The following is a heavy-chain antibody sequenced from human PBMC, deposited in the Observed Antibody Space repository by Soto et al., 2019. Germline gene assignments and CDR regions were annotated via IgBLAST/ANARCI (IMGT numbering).Heavy chain of an antibody. Sequence: HPGGSLRLSCAASGFTFSSYGMHWVRQAPGKGLEWVSAITVGGSTTYYADSVKGRFTISRDNSKSSLYLQMNSLRAEDTAVYYCAKYPCSGVSCYRNFDYWGLGTLVTVSS. J-gene: IGHJ4*02. D-gene: IGHD2-15*01. CDR3: AKYPCSGVSCYRNFDY. CDR1: GFTFSSYG. CDR2: ITVGGSTT. V-gene: IGHV3-NL1*01.